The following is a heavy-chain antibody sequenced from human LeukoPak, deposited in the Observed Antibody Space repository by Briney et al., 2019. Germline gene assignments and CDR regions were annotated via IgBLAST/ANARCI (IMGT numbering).Heavy chain of an antibody. CDR2: FDPEDGET. V-gene: IGHV1-24*01. CDR1: GYTLTELS. CDR3: ATRGSLYYGLGAFDI. Sequence: GASVKVSCKVSGYTLTELSMHWVRQAPGKGLEWMGGFDPEDGETIYAQKFQGRVTMTEDTSTDTAYMELSSLRSEDTAVYYCATRGSLYYGLGAFDIWGQGTMVTVSS. J-gene: IGHJ3*02. D-gene: IGHD4-17*01.